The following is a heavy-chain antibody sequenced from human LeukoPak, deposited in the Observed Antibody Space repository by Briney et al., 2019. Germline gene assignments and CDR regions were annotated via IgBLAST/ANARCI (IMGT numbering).Heavy chain of an antibody. J-gene: IGHJ4*02. V-gene: IGHV3-23*01. Sequence: GGSLRLSCAASGFTFSSYAMSWVRQAPGKGLEWVSAISGSGGSTYYADSVKGRFTISRDNSENTLYLQMNSLRAEDTAVYYCAKVVSGGKLERLVEYYFDYWGQGTLVTVSS. CDR2: ISGSGGST. CDR3: AKVVSGGKLERLVEYYFDY. D-gene: IGHD1-1*01. CDR1: GFTFSSYA.